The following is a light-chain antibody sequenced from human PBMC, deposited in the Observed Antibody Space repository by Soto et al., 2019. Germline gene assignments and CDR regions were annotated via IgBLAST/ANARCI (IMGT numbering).Light chain of an antibody. CDR3: QQYSIWRT. J-gene: IGKJ1*01. V-gene: IGKV3-15*01. CDR2: GAS. Sequence: IVMTQCPATRSLAPGERGTRSCRASESVSTNLAWYQQKAGQAPRLLIYGASTRATGIPARFSGSGSGTEFTLTISSMNSEDFAVYYCQQYSIWRTFGQGTKVDIK. CDR1: ESVSTN.